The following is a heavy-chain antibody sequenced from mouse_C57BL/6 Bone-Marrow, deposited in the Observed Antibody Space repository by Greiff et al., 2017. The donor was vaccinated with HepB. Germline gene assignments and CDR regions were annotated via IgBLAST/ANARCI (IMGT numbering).Heavy chain of an antibody. CDR3: TRERWLLAMDY. CDR1: GFTFSSYA. V-gene: IGHV5-9-1*02. D-gene: IGHD2-3*01. J-gene: IGHJ4*01. Sequence: EVKLMESGEGLVKPGGSLKLSCAASGFTFSSYAMSWVRQTPEKRLEWVAYISSGWDYIYYADPVKGRFTISRDNARNTLYLQMSSLKAEDTAMYYCTRERWLLAMDYWGQGTSVTVSS. CDR2: ISSGWDYI.